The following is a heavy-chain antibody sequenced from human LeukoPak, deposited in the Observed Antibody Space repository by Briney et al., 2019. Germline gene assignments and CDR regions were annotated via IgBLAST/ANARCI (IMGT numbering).Heavy chain of an antibody. CDR1: GYTFTSYD. J-gene: IGHJ4*02. CDR2: MNPNSGNT. CDR3: ARGPRRGYSYVQDFDY. D-gene: IGHD5-18*01. V-gene: IGHV1-8*01. Sequence: GASVKVSCKTSGYTFTSYDINWVRQATGQGLEWMGWMNPNSGNTGYAQKFQGRVTMTRNTSISTAYMELSSLRSEDTAVYYCARGPRRGYSYVQDFDYWGQGTLVTVSS.